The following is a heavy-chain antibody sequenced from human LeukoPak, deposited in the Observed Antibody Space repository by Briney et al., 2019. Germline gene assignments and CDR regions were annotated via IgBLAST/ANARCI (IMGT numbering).Heavy chain of an antibody. CDR2: IYTSGST. D-gene: IGHD3-10*01. Sequence: SETLSLTCTVSGGSISSGSYYWSWIRQPAGKGLEWIGRIYTSGSTNYNPSLKSRVTISVDTSKNQFSLKLSSVTAADTAVYYCARVAVVLTMVRGAEPLDYWGQGTLVTVSS. J-gene: IGHJ4*02. V-gene: IGHV4-61*02. CDR3: ARVAVVLTMVRGAEPLDY. CDR1: GGSISSGSYY.